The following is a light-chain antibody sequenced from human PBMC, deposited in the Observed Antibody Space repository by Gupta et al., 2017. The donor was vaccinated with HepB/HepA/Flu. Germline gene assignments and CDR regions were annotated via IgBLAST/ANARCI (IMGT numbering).Light chain of an antibody. J-gene: IGKJ4*01. CDR1: QGIVYSDGNTY. CDR3: MQASHWPLT. Sequence: DVVMTQSPPSLPVTLGQPASISCRSSQGIVYSDGNTYLNWFHQRPGQSPRRLIYKVSNRDSGVPDGFSGSESGNMYTLRISRVEAEDVGIYYCMQASHWPLTFGGGTKVEIK. CDR2: KVS. V-gene: IGKV2-30*01.